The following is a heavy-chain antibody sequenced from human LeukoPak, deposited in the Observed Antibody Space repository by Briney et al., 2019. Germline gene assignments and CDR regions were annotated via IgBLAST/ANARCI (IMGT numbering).Heavy chain of an antibody. D-gene: IGHD3-22*01. V-gene: IGHV3-30*18. CDR3: AKLAYDASGSSRPFFDL. CDR1: GFSFMSYG. Sequence: GRSLRLSCEASGFSFMSYGMHWVRQAPGKGLEWVAFVSYDGNKQHYGDSVKGRFSISRENSENTLYLQMNSLRAEDTALYYCAKLAYDASGSSRPFFDLWGHGTMVTV. J-gene: IGHJ3*01. CDR2: VSYDGNKQ.